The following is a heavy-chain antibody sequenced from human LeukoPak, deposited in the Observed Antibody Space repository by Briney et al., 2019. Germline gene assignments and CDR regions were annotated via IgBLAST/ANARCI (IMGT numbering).Heavy chain of an antibody. J-gene: IGHJ6*03. CDR1: GFTFSNYW. Sequence: GGSLRLSCAASGFTFSNYWMSWVRQAPGKGLEWVANIKQDGSEKYYVDSVKGRFTISRDNAKNSLYLQMNSLRAEDTAVYYCARDSCSGGSCYSSYYYYYMDVWGKGTTVTVSS. CDR2: IKQDGSEK. CDR3: ARDSCSGGSCYSSYYYYYMDV. D-gene: IGHD2-15*01. V-gene: IGHV3-7*01.